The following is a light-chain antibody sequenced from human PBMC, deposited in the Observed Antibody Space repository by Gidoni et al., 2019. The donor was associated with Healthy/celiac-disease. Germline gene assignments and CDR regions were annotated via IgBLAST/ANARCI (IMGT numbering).Light chain of an antibody. J-gene: IGLJ2*01. CDR3: SSYTSISTVV. V-gene: IGLV2-14*01. Sequence: QSALTQPVSVSGSPGQSITISCTGTSSDVGGYNYVSWYQQHPGKAPKLMIYEVSTRPSGVSNRFSGSKSGNTASLTISGLQAEDEADYYCSSYTSISTVVFGGGTKLTVL. CDR1: SSDVGGYNY. CDR2: EVS.